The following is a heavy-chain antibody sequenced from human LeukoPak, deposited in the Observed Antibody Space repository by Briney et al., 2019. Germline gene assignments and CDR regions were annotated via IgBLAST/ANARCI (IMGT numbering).Heavy chain of an antibody. J-gene: IGHJ4*02. CDR3: ARGSTSDWPLDH. CDR2: IIPIFGTA. V-gene: IGHV1-69*05. Sequence: ASVKVSYKASGGTFSSYAISWVRQAPGQGLEWMGGIIPIFGTANYAQKFQGRVTITRDTSASTAYIELRSLRSEDTAMYYCARGSTSDWPLDHWGQETLVTISS. CDR1: GGTFSSYA. D-gene: IGHD2-2*01.